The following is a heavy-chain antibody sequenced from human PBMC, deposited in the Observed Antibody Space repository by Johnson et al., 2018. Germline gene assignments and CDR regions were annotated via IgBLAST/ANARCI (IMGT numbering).Heavy chain of an antibody. J-gene: IGHJ6*02. V-gene: IGHV1-69*01. Sequence: QVQLVQSGAEVKKPGSSVKVSCKASGGTFSSYAISWVRQAPGQGLEWMGGIIPIFGTATYAQKFQDRVTITADESTSTAYMEMSSLGSEDTALYYCARDISVVPAAIEDYYYGMDVWGQGTTVTVSS. D-gene: IGHD2-2*01. CDR3: ARDISVVPAAIEDYYYGMDV. CDR1: GGTFSSYA. CDR2: IIPIFGTA.